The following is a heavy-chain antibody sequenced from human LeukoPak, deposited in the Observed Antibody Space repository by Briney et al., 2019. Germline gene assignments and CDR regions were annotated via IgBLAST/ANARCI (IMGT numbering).Heavy chain of an antibody. CDR3: ARVLEDGYYYFDY. J-gene: IGHJ4*02. Sequence: GGSLRLSCAASGLTLNYYNMNWVRQAPGKGLEWVSSISSSSTYIYYADSVKGRFTISRDNAKNSLYLQMNSLRVEDTAVCYCARVLEDGYYYFDYWGQGTLVTVSS. CDR1: GLTLNYYN. D-gene: IGHD3-3*01. V-gene: IGHV3-21*06. CDR2: ISSSSTYI.